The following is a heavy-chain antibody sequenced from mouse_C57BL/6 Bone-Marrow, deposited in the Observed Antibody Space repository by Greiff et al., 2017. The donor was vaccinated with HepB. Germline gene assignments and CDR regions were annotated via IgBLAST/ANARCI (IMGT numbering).Heavy chain of an antibody. Sequence: QVQLQQPGAELVRPGSSVKLSCKASGYTFTSYWMDWVKQRPGQGLEWIGNIYPSDSETHYNQKFKDKATLTVDKSSSTAYMQLSSLTSEDSAVYHCARGDGYLDYWGQGTTLTVSS. D-gene: IGHD2-3*01. CDR1: GYTFTSYW. J-gene: IGHJ2*01. V-gene: IGHV1-61*01. CDR3: ARGDGYLDY. CDR2: IYPSDSET.